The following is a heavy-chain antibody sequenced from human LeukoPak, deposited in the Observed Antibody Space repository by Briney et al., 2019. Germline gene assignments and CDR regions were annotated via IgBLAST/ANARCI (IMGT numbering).Heavy chain of an antibody. J-gene: IGHJ4*02. V-gene: IGHV3-53*01. CDR2: IYSGGST. CDR3: ARVAQYYDILTGYYPSYYFDY. D-gene: IGHD3-9*01. CDR1: GFTVSSNY. Sequence: GGSLRLSCAASGFTVSSNYMSWVRQAPGKGLEWVSVIYSGGSTYYADSVKGRFTISRDNSKNTLYLQMNSLRAEDTAVYYCARVAQYYDILTGYYPSYYFDYWGQGTLVTVSS.